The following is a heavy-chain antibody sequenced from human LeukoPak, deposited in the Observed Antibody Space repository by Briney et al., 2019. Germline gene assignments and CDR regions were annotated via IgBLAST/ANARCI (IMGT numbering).Heavy chain of an antibody. Sequence: PSETLSLTCTVSGGSISSGGYYWSWIRQHPGKGLEWIGYIYYSGSTYYNPSLKSRVTISVGTSKNQFSLKLSSVTAADTAVYYCARAVITMVRGVTLHDAFDIWGQGTMVTVSS. J-gene: IGHJ3*02. D-gene: IGHD3-10*01. CDR1: GGSISSGGYY. V-gene: IGHV4-31*03. CDR3: ARAVITMVRGVTLHDAFDI. CDR2: IYYSGST.